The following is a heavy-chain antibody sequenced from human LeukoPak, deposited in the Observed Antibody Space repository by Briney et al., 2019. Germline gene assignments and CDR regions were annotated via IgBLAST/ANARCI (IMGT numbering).Heavy chain of an antibody. V-gene: IGHV1-46*01. CDR1: GYTFTSYY. CDR3: ARGRSGSYARRHDAFDI. Sequence: ASVKVSCKASGYTFTSYYMHWVRQAPGQGLEWMGIINPSGGSTSYAQKFQGRVTMTRNTSISTAYMELSSLRSEDTAVYYCARGRSGSYARRHDAFDIWGQGTMVTVSS. D-gene: IGHD1-26*01. J-gene: IGHJ3*02. CDR2: INPSGGST.